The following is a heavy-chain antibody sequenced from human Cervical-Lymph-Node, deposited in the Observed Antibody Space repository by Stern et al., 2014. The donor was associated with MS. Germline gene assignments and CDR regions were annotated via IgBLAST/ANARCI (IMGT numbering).Heavy chain of an antibody. Sequence: VQLVESGGGVVQPGRSLRLSCAASGFTFSSYGMHWVRQAPGKGLEWVAVISYDGSNKYYADSVKGLFTISRDNSKNTLYLQMNSLRAEDTAVYYCANPYDLSDYWGQGTLVTVSS. CDR1: GFTFSSYG. CDR2: ISYDGSNK. D-gene: IGHD3-3*01. J-gene: IGHJ4*02. CDR3: ANPYDLSDY. V-gene: IGHV3-30*18.